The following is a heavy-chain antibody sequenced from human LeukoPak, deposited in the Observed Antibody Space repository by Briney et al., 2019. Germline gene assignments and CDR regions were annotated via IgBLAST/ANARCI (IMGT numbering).Heavy chain of an antibody. Sequence: GASVKVSCKASGYTFTSYGISWVRQAPGQGLEWMGWISAYNGNTNYAQKLQGRVTMTTDTSTSTAYMELRSLRSDDTAVYYCARDRDSSGYYYYMDVWGKGTTVTISS. J-gene: IGHJ6*03. CDR2: ISAYNGNT. V-gene: IGHV1-18*01. CDR1: GYTFTSYG. D-gene: IGHD3-22*01. CDR3: ARDRDSSGYYYYMDV.